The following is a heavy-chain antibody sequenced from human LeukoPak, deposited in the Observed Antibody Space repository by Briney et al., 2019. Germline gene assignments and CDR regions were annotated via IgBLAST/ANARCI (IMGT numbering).Heavy chain of an antibody. CDR2: ISSGTYT. CDR1: GFNVSNNY. Sequence: GGSLRLSCVASGFNVSNNYISWVRQAPGRGLEWVSVISSGTYTFFADSAKGRFTISRDTSKNAVYLQMNSLRVDDTAIYYCARVGSGTYWARWSYDYWGQGTRVTVST. V-gene: IGHV3-66*01. D-gene: IGHD1-26*01. J-gene: IGHJ4*02. CDR3: ARVGSGTYWARWSYDY.